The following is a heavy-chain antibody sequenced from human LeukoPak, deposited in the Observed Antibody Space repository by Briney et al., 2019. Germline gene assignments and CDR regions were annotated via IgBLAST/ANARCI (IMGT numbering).Heavy chain of an antibody. CDR2: IIPIFGTA. D-gene: IGHD6-19*01. CDR3: ARGLKNSSGWKGENYYMDV. CDR1: GGTFSSYA. V-gene: IGHV1-69*13. J-gene: IGHJ6*03. Sequence: ASVKVSCKASGGTFSSYAISWVRQAPGQGLEWMGRIIPIFGTANYAQEFQGRVTITADESTSTAYMELSSLRSEDTAVYYCARGLKNSSGWKGENYYMDVWGKGTTVTVSS.